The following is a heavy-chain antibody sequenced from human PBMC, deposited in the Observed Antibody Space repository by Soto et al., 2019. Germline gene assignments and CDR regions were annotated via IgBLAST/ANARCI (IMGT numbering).Heavy chain of an antibody. CDR1: GFTFSDSW. D-gene: IGHD3-10*01. J-gene: IGHJ4*02. CDR2: INEDGSVK. CDR3: TRHRASNRFDF. Sequence: GGSLRLSCADSGFTFSDSWMAWGRQFPGRGLEWVANINEDGSVKNYVDSVRGRFTVSRDNTKKSLYLQMNSLRADDTALYYCTRHRASNRFDFWGQGTLVTVSS. V-gene: IGHV3-7*01.